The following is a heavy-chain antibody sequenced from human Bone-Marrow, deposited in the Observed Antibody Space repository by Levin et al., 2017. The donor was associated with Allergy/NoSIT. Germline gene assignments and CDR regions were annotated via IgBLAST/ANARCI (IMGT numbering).Heavy chain of an antibody. D-gene: IGHD2-15*01. J-gene: IGHJ5*02. CDR1: GFHFTTHA. Sequence: GESLKISCAASGFHFTTHAMSWVRQAPGQGLEWVSAISGSGDSTFYSESVKGRFTISRDNSKNTFSLQINNLRAEDTGIYYCARDRVVVVGLFQSWGQGTQVTVSS. CDR3: ARDRVVVVGLFQS. V-gene: IGHV3-23*01. CDR2: ISGSGDST.